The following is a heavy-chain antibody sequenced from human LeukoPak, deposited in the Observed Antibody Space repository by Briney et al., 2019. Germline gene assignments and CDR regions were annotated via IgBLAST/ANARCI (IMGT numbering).Heavy chain of an antibody. D-gene: IGHD5-12*01. CDR1: RGSMSRDY. J-gene: IGHJ6*03. CDR3: ERATTSAYDDTYNYYYIVV. Sequence: SETLSLTCTVSRGSMSRDYWSWIRQPPGKGLEWIGYIYHSGSTNYSPSLKRRVTISVDTSKNQFSLKVRSVTAAGAAVYYCERATTSAYDDTYNYYYIVVWGKGTTVTVSS. CDR2: IYHSGST. V-gene: IGHV4-59*01.